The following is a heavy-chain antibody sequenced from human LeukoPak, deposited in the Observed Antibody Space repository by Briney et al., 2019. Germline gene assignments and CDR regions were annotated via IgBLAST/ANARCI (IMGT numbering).Heavy chain of an antibody. CDR2: ISYDGSNK. V-gene: IGHV3-30*04. J-gene: IGHJ4*02. CDR1: GFTFSSYA. Sequence: PGGSLRLSCAASGFTFSSYAMHWVRQAPGKGLEWVAVISYDGSNKYYADSVKGRFTISRDNSKNTLYLQMNSLRAEDTAVYYCARDVPSTFEYSSSSDYFDYWGQGTLVTVSS. CDR3: ARDVPSTFEYSSSSDYFDY. D-gene: IGHD6-6*01.